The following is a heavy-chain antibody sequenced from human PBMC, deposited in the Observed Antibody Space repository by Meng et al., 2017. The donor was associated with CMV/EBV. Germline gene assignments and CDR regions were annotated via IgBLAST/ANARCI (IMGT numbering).Heavy chain of an antibody. V-gene: IGHV4-30-4*08. CDR2: IYYSGST. CDR1: GGSISSGDYY. CDR3: ARVPFNTHYFDY. J-gene: IGHJ4*02. Sequence: SETLSLTCTVSGGSISSGDYYWSWIRQPPGKGLEWIGYIYYSGSTYYNPSLKSRVTISVDTSKNQFSLKLSSVTAADTAVYYCARVPFNTHYFDYWGQGTLVTV.